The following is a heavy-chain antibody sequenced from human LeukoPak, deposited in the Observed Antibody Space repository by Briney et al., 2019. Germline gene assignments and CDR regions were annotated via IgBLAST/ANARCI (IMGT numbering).Heavy chain of an antibody. CDR3: ARDPLGCSSTSCYTSLAGMDV. J-gene: IGHJ6*02. CDR1: GGTFSSYA. D-gene: IGHD2-2*02. V-gene: IGHV1-69*13. CDR2: IIPIFGTA. Sequence: SVKVSCKASGGTFSSYAISWVRQAPGQGLEWMGGIIPIFGTANYVQKFQGRVTITADESTSTAYMELSSLRSEDTAVYYCARDPLGCSSTSCYTSLAGMDVWGQGTTVTVSS.